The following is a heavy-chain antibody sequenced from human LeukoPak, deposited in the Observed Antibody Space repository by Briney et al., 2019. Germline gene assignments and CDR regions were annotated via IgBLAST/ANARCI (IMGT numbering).Heavy chain of an antibody. Sequence: PSETLSLTCAVYGGSFSGYYWSWIRQPPGKGLEWIGEINHSGSTNYNPSLKSRVTISVDTSKNQFSLKLSSVTAADTAVYYCALTMTTVTYDAFDIWGQGTMVTVSS. CDR1: GGSFSGYY. V-gene: IGHV4-34*01. D-gene: IGHD4-17*01. CDR2: INHSGST. J-gene: IGHJ3*02. CDR3: ALTMTTVTYDAFDI.